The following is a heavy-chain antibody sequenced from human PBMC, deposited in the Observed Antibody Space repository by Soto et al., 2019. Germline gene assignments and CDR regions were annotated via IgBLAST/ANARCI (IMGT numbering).Heavy chain of an antibody. D-gene: IGHD3-22*01. CDR1: GGTFSSYA. Sequence: ASVKVSCKASGGTFSSYAISWVRQAPGQGLEWMGGIIPIFGTANYAQKFQGRVTITADESTSTAYMELSSLRSEDTAVYYCARAGLSDSSGYYFTYWGQGTLVTVSS. CDR2: IIPIFGTA. J-gene: IGHJ4*02. CDR3: ARAGLSDSSGYYFTY. V-gene: IGHV1-69*13.